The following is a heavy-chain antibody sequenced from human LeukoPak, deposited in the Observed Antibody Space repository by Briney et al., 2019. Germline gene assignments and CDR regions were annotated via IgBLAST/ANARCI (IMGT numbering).Heavy chain of an antibody. Sequence: PGGSLRLSCAATGFAFSNYGMHWVRQAPGKGLEWVAFIQYDGSNKFYADSVKGRFTISRDNSKNTLYLQMSSLRAEDAAVYYCAKSSRGYEDLDYWGQGTLVTVSS. V-gene: IGHV3-30*02. CDR2: IQYDGSNK. CDR3: AKSSRGYEDLDY. D-gene: IGHD5-12*01. CDR1: GFAFSNYG. J-gene: IGHJ4*02.